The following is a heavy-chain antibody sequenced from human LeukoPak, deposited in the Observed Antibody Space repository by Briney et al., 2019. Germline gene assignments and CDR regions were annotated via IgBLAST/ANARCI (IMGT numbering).Heavy chain of an antibody. Sequence: GGSLRLSCAASGFTFSSYSMNWVRQAPGKGLEWVSSISSSSYIYYADSVKGRFTISRDNAKNSLYLQMNSLRAEDTAVYYCASQYSHLDYMDVWGKGTTVTISS. J-gene: IGHJ6*03. CDR2: ISSSSYI. CDR3: ASQYSHLDYMDV. CDR1: GFTFSSYS. D-gene: IGHD5-18*01. V-gene: IGHV3-21*01.